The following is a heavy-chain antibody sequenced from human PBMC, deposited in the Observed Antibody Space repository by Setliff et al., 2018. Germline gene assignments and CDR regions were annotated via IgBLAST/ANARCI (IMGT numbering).Heavy chain of an antibody. Sequence: SETLSLTCTVYGASFSDYYWGWIRQPPGKGLEWIGSIYHSGSSYYNPSLRSRVTISVDTSKNQFSLILRSVTAADTAVYYCARGRMRGSCSGPSCTYDPVDIWGQGTPVTVSS. CDR1: GASFSDYY. D-gene: IGHD2-2*01. CDR3: ARGRMRGSCSGPSCTYDPVDI. CDR2: IYHSGSS. V-gene: IGHV4-34*01. J-gene: IGHJ3*02.